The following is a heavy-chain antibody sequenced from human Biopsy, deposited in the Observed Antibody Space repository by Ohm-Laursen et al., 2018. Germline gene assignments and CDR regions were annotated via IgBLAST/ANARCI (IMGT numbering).Heavy chain of an antibody. CDR2: VYFTEST. D-gene: IGHD2-15*01. CDR1: GDSIRSYY. V-gene: IGHV4-59*01. CDR3: ARDRRGDSYMDV. J-gene: IGHJ6*02. Sequence: SETLSLTCTVSGDSIRSYYWSWIRQTPEKGLEWIGHVYFTESTNFNPSLKSRVTISVDTSRVRFSLTLSPVTAADTAIYYCARDRRGDSYMDVWGQGTTVTVSS.